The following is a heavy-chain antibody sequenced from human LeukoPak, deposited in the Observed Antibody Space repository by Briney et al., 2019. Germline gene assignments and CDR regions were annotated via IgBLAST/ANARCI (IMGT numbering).Heavy chain of an antibody. D-gene: IGHD2-2*01. CDR1: GFTFSSYS. V-gene: IGHV3-21*04. J-gene: IGHJ4*02. CDR3: TKAPPVADKPYYFDY. Sequence: PGGSLRLSCAASGFTFSSYSSSISSSSSYIYYADSVKGRFTISRDNSKNTFYLEMNNLRAEDTAVYYCTKAPPVADKPYYFDYWGQGTLVTVSS. CDR2: ISSSSSYI.